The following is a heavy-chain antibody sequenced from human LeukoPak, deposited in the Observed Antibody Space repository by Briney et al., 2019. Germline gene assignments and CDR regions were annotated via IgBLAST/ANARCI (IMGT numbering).Heavy chain of an antibody. J-gene: IGHJ6*02. CDR3: AKPSYYDSSGSTSNYYYYGMDV. Sequence: GGSLRLSCAASGFTFSSYAMSWVRQAPGKGLEWVSAISGSGGSTYYADSVKGRFTISRDNSKNTLYLQMNSLRAEDTAVYYCAKPSYYDSSGSTSNYYYYGMDVWGQGTTVTVSS. CDR1: GFTFSSYA. D-gene: IGHD3-22*01. CDR2: ISGSGGST. V-gene: IGHV3-23*01.